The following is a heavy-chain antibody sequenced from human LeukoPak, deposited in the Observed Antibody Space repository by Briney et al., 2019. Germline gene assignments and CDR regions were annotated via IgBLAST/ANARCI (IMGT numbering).Heavy chain of an antibody. CDR2: ISSSSSYI. CDR3: ARDKTMVRGVITYGMDV. D-gene: IGHD3-10*01. V-gene: IGHV3-21*01. CDR1: GFTFSSYS. Sequence: TGGSLRLSCAASGFTFSSYSMNWVRQAPGKGLEWVSSISSSSSYIYYADSVKGRFTISRDNAKNSLYLQMNSLRAEDTAVYYCARDKTMVRGVITYGMDVWGQGTTVTVSS. J-gene: IGHJ6*02.